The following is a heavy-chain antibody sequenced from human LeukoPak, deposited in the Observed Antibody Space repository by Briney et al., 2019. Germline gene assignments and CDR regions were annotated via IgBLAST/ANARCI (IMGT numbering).Heavy chain of an antibody. D-gene: IGHD5-24*01. CDR2: IDPSDSYT. J-gene: IGHJ4*02. CDR1: GYSFTSYR. Sequence: GESLKISCKGSGYSFTSYRISWVRQMPGKGLEWMGRIDPSDSYTNYSPSFQGRVTISADNSINTASLQWSSLKASDTAMYYCARHFRVLEGDGYNDYWGQGTLVTVSS. V-gene: IGHV5-10-1*01. CDR3: ARHFRVLEGDGYNDY.